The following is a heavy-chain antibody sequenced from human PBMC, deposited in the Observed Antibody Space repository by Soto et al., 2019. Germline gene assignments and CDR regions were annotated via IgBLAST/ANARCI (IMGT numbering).Heavy chain of an antibody. V-gene: IGHV4-39*01. CDR3: AALSWADAY. J-gene: IGHJ4*02. CDR2: IYYSGST. D-gene: IGHD6-13*01. Sequence: QLQLQESGPGLVKPSETLSLTCTVSGGSISSSSYYWGWIRQPPGKGLEWIGSIYYSGSTYYNPSLRSRVTISVNTSTNQSSLQLSSVTAADTAVYYFAALSWADAYWGQGTLVTVSS. CDR1: GGSISSSSYY.